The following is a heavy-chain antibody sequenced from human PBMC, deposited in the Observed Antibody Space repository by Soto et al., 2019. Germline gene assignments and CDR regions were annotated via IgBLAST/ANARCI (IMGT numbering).Heavy chain of an antibody. V-gene: IGHV3-30*18. D-gene: IGHD1-7*01. CDR2: ISYDGSNK. Sequence: SPKLSCAASGFTFSSYAMHWVRQAPCKWLEWVAVISYDGSNKYYADSVKGRFTISRDNSKNTLYLQMNSLRAEDTAVYYCEKGGRYNWNYGYYFDYWGQGTLVTVSS. J-gene: IGHJ4*02. CDR3: EKGGRYNWNYGYYFDY. CDR1: GFTFSSYA.